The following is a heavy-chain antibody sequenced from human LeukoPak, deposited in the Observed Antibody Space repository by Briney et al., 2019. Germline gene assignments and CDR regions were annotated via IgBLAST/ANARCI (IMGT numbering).Heavy chain of an antibody. Sequence: PSETLSLTCTVSGGSISSSSYYWSWVRQPAGKGLEWIGRIHSSGTNNYNPSLKSRVTMSVDTSKNQFSLKVNSVTAADTAVYYCARDNEVAARSFDYWGQGALVTVSS. CDR1: GGSISSSSYY. CDR3: ARDNEVAARSFDY. J-gene: IGHJ4*02. CDR2: IHSSGTN. V-gene: IGHV4-61*02. D-gene: IGHD6-6*01.